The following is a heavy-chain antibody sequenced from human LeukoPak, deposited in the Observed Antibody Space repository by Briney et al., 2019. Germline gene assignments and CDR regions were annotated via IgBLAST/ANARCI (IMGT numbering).Heavy chain of an antibody. CDR2: MRQDGSEK. Sequence: PGGSLRLSCAGTGFTFSSYWMTWVRQAPGKGLEWVANMRQDGSEKYYLASLNGRFTISRDNAKNSLYLQMDSLTAEDTALYYCARDRNPRENYFDYWGQGTLVTVSS. CDR3: ARDRNPRENYFDY. CDR1: GFTFSSYW. J-gene: IGHJ4*02. D-gene: IGHD1-14*01. V-gene: IGHV3-7*01.